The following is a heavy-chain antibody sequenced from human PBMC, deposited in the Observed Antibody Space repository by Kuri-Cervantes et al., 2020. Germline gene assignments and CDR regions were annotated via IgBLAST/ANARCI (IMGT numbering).Heavy chain of an antibody. J-gene: IGHJ6*02. CDR3: ARDGVDTDYYYYYYGMDV. D-gene: IGHD5-18*01. V-gene: IGHV3-74*01. CDR1: GGSISTSNYF. Sequence: GGSLRLSCTVSGGSISTSNYFWGWIRQPPGKGLVWVSRINSDGSSTSYADSVKGRFTISRDNAKNTLYLQMNSLRAEDTAVYYCARDGVDTDYYYYYYGMDVWGQGTTVTVSS. CDR2: INSDGSST.